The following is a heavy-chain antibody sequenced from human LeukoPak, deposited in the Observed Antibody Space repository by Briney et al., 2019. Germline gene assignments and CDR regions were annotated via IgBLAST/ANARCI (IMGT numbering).Heavy chain of an antibody. D-gene: IGHD3-22*01. V-gene: IGHV3-30*18. CDR1: GFTFSSYG. CDR3: AKDEEYYYDSSGYYPLDH. J-gene: IGHJ4*02. Sequence: PGRSLRLSCAASGFTFSSYGMYWVRQAPGKGLGWVAVISYDGSNKYYGDSVKGRFTISRDNSRNTLFLQMNSLRAEDTAVYYCAKDEEYYYDSSGYYPLDHWGQGTLVTVSS. CDR2: ISYDGSNK.